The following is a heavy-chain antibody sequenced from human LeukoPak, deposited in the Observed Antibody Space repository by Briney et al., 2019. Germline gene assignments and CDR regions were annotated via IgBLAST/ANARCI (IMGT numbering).Heavy chain of an antibody. V-gene: IGHV3-21*01. J-gene: IGHJ4*02. CDR2: ISSGNSYI. Sequence: PGGSLRLSCAASGFTFTTYSMNWVRQAPGKGLEWVSSISSGNSYIYYADSLKGRFTISRDNAKNSLYLQMDSLRAEDTAVYYCVRGTYGDYSFDFWGQGTLVTVSS. CDR1: GFTFTTYS. D-gene: IGHD4-17*01. CDR3: VRGTYGDYSFDF.